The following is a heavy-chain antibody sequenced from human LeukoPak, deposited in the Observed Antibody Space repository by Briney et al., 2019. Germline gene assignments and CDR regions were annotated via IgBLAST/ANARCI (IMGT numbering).Heavy chain of an antibody. CDR1: GFTFSSYG. D-gene: IGHD3-10*01. V-gene: IGHV3-30*02. J-gene: IGHJ6*03. CDR3: AKGFLEVGSYYYYMDV. CDR2: IRYDGSNK. Sequence: GGSLRLSCAASGFTFSSYGMHWVRQAPGKGLEWVAFIRYDGSNKYYADSVKGRFTISRDNSKNTLYLQMNSLRAEDTAVYYCAKGFLEVGSYYYYMDVWGKGTTVTVSS.